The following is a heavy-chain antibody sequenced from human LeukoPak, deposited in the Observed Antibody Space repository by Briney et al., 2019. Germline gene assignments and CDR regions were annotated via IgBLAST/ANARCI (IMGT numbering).Heavy chain of an antibody. CDR3: AKDDRWPQFCC. V-gene: IGHV3-23*01. J-gene: IGHJ4*02. CDR2: ISGSGDST. D-gene: IGHD5-24*01. Sequence: QPGGSLRLSCAASGFTFSSSAMSWVRQAPGKGLEWVSSISGSGDSTYYADSVRGRFTISRDNSRNTLYLQMNSLRAEDTAVYYCAKDDRWPQFCCWGQGTLVTVSA. CDR1: GFTFSSSA.